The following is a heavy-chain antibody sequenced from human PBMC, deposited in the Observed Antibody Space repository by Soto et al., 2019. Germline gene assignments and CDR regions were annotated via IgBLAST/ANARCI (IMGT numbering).Heavy chain of an antibody. CDR2: FYYSGLT. D-gene: IGHD3-22*01. V-gene: IGHV4-59*08. CDR3: ARGNTHGYYYMDV. Sequence: SETLSLTCAVSGASMNTYYWSWIRQPPGKGLEWIGYFYYSGLTNYNPSLKSRVTISLDTSKNQFSLKLSSVTAADTAVYFCARGNTHGYYYMDVWGRGTTVTVLL. J-gene: IGHJ6*03. CDR1: GASMNTYY.